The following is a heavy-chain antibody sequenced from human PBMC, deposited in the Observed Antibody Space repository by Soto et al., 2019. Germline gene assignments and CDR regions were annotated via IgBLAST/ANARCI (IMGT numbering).Heavy chain of an antibody. CDR3: ARDRSTVTTSYGMDV. D-gene: IGHD4-17*01. CDR1: GFTFSDYY. Sequence: GGSLRLSCAASGFTFSDYYMSWIRQAPGKGLEWVSYISSSSSYTNYADSVKGRFTISRDNAKNSLYLQMNSLRAEDTAVYYCARDRSTVTTSYGMDVWGQGTTVTVYS. V-gene: IGHV3-11*06. J-gene: IGHJ6*02. CDR2: ISSSSSYT.